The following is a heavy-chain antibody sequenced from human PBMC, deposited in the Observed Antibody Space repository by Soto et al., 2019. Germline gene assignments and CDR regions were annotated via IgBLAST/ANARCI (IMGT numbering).Heavy chain of an antibody. CDR1: GDSISAYS. V-gene: IGHV4-59*01. J-gene: IGHJ4*02. Sequence: PSETLSLTCTVSGDSISAYSRSWVRQPPGKGLKWIGNIHYNGNTKYNPSLKSRVTMSVDTSKNQFSLKLISVTAADTAKYFCAREGNLGRWLQPLDFWGQGTLVTVSS. D-gene: IGHD5-12*01. CDR2: IHYNGNT. CDR3: AREGNLGRWLQPLDF.